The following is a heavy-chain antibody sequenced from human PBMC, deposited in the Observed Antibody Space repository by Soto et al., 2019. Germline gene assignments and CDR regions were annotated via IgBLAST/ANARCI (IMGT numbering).Heavy chain of an antibody. J-gene: IGHJ4*02. CDR1: GYTFTSYG. Sequence: GASVKVSCTASGYTFTSYGISWVRQAPGQGLEWMGWISAYNGNTNYAQKLQGRVTMTTDTSTSTAYMELRSLRSDDTAVYYCARDAKTGYCSGGSCYGDYWGQGTLVTVSS. V-gene: IGHV1-18*01. CDR2: ISAYNGNT. D-gene: IGHD2-15*01. CDR3: ARDAKTGYCSGGSCYGDY.